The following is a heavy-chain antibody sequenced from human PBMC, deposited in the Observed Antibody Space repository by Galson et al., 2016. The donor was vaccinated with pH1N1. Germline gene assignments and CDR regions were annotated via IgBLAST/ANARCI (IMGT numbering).Heavy chain of an antibody. V-gene: IGHV5-51*01. CDR2: MYPDDSDI. CDR3: ARYSGSFFFDC. CDR1: GSNFSSYW. D-gene: IGHD1-26*01. J-gene: IGHJ4*02. Sequence: QSGAEVTKPGESLKISCQGSGSNFSSYWVAWVRQMPGKGLEWMAIMYPDDSDIKYSPSFEGQVTISADKSISTAYLQWSSLKASDTAMYYCARYSGSFFFDCWGQRALVTVSS.